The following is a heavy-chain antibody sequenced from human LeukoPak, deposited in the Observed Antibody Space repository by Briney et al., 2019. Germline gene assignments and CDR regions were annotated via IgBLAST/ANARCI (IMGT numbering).Heavy chain of an antibody. D-gene: IGHD3-9*01. Sequence: SQTLSLTCAISGDSVSGNSVAWHWIRQSPSRGLEWLGRTYYRSKLYSDYAVSVKSRITINPDTSKNQFSLQLNSVTPEDTAVYYCARSPIFDNWFDHWGQGTLVTVSS. V-gene: IGHV6-1*01. CDR3: ARSPIFDNWFDH. CDR2: TYYRSKLYS. J-gene: IGHJ5*02. CDR1: GDSVSGNSVA.